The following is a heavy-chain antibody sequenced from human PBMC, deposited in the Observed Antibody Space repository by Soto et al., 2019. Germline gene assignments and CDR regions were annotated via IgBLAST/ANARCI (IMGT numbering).Heavy chain of an antibody. CDR1: QLAFSNYA. V-gene: IGHV3-23*01. Sequence: PGGSLRLSCVAPQLAFSNYAMSWVRQAPGKGLEWVSTISGGGRFSYYADSVKGRFTISRNDSKTILFLQMNSLRAEDSAVYYCAKSGPTNYFDFWGQGSLVTVSS. J-gene: IGHJ4*02. CDR2: ISGGGRFS. CDR3: AKSGPTNYFDF. D-gene: IGHD1-26*01.